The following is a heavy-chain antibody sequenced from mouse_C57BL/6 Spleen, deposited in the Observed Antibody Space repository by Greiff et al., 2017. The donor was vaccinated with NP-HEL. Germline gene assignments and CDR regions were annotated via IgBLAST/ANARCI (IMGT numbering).Heavy chain of an antibody. J-gene: IGHJ4*01. V-gene: IGHV1-76*01. CDR3: ARLRWAMDY. Sequence: VKLQESGAELVRPGASVKLSCKASGYTFTDYYINWVKQRPGQGLEWIARIYPGSGNTYYNEKFKGKATLTAEKSSSTAYMQLSSLTSEDSAVYFCARLRWAMDYWGQGTSVTVSS. CDR2: IYPGSGNT. D-gene: IGHD1-1*01. CDR1: GYTFTDYY.